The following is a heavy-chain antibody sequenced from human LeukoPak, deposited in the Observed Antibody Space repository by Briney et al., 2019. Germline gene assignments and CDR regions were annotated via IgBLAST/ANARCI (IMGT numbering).Heavy chain of an antibody. Sequence: GGSLRLSCAASGLTFSKYSMTWVRQAPGKGLEWVSFIDTSSTTMYYTDSVKGRFTISRDNAKNSLYLQMNSLRAEDTAVYYCARGYYDILTGYPLEMPDFDYWGQGTLVTVSS. CDR3: ARGYYDILTGYPLEMPDFDY. CDR2: IDTSSTTM. J-gene: IGHJ4*02. V-gene: IGHV3-48*04. D-gene: IGHD3-9*01. CDR1: GLTFSKYS.